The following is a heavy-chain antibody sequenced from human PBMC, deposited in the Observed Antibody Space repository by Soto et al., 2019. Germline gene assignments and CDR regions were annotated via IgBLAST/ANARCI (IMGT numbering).Heavy chain of an antibody. CDR1: GFPFTSYA. V-gene: IGHV3-30-3*01. J-gene: IGHJ4*02. D-gene: IGHD3-10*02. CDR2: ISSDGSTI. Sequence: QVLLVESGGGVVQPGTSLTLSCAASGFPFTSYAMHWVRQTPEKGLQWLTIISSDGSTIHYVDSVKGRFTISRDNSKNTVYLQMNSLRADDTAVYYCARGTCSGSFLIDYWGQGTLVTVSS. CDR3: ARGTCSGSFLIDY.